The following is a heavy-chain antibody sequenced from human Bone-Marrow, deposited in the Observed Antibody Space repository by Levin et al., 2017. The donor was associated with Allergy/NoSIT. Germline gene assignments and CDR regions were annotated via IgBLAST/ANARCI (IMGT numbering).Heavy chain of an antibody. CDR3: VREVVVSGVGAYY. CDR2: INGDATSM. J-gene: IGHJ4*02. Sequence: GGSLRLSCAASGFTFSTYWMHWVRQSPGTGLVWVSRINGDATSMSYANSVKGRFAISRDNAQNTLYLQMYSLRVEDTAVYYCVREVVVSGVGAYYWGQGTLVTVSS. CDR1: GFTFSTYW. D-gene: IGHD2-21*01. V-gene: IGHV3-74*01.